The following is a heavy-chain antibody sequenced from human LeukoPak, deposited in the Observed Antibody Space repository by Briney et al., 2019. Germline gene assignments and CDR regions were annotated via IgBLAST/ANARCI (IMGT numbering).Heavy chain of an antibody. D-gene: IGHD2-21*02. V-gene: IGHV3-53*01. CDR3: ARLAYCGGDCPKYYFDY. CDR2: IYSGGST. CDR1: GFTVSSNY. Sequence: GGSLSLSCAASGFTVSSNYMSWVRQAPGKGLEWVSVIYSGGSTYYADSVKGRFTISRDNSKNTLYLQVNSLRAEDTAVYYCARLAYCGGDCPKYYFDYWGQGTLVTVSS. J-gene: IGHJ4*02.